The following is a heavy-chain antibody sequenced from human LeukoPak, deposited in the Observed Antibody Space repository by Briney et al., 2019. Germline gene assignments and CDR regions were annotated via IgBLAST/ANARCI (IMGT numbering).Heavy chain of an antibody. CDR1: GYTFSSYW. V-gene: IGHV3-74*01. CDR3: AKPVGATYGAFDI. CDR2: IISDASST. Sequence: GGSLRLSCAASGYTFSSYWMHWVRQAPGKGLFWVSRIISDASSTLYADSVKGRFTISRDNAKNTLYLQMNSLRAEDTAVYYCAKPVGATYGAFDIWGQGTMVTVSS. J-gene: IGHJ3*02. D-gene: IGHD1-26*01.